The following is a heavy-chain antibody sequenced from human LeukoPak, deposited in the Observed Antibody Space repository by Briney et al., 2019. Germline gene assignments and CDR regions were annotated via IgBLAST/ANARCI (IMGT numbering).Heavy chain of an antibody. D-gene: IGHD4-17*01. J-gene: IGHJ6*03. CDR3: ARSTVTPNYYYMDV. CDR2: IYTSGST. CDR1: GGSISSYY. Sequence: SETLSLTCTVSGGSISSYYWSWIRQPAGKGLEWIGRIYTSGSTNYNPFLKSRVTMSVDTSKNQFSLKLSSVTAADTAVYYCARSTVTPNYYYMDVWGKGTTVTVSS. V-gene: IGHV4-4*07.